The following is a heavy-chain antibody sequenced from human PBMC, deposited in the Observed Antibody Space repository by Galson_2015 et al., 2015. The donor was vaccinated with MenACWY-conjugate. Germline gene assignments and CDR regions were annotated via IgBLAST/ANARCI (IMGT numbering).Heavy chain of an antibody. CDR1: EFTLSHYW. J-gene: IGHJ4*02. V-gene: IGHV3-7*03. CDR3: ARPVRNRLTIAVPYYFDH. CDR2: IREDGSET. D-gene: IGHD2-21*01. Sequence: SLRLSCAASEFTLSHYWMSWVRQAPGKGLEWVATIREDGSETFHVDSVKDRFIISRDNAQNSLYLQMNSLRAEDTAVYYCARPVRNRLTIAVPYYFDHWGQGTLVAVAS.